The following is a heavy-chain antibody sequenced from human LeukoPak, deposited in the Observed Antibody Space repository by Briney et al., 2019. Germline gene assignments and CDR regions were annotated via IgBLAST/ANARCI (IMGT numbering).Heavy chain of an antibody. CDR3: ARAAVVSGWRNWFDP. J-gene: IGHJ5*02. V-gene: IGHV4-61*02. D-gene: IGHD4-23*01. Sequence: RPSQTLSLTCTVSGGSISSGSYYWSWIRQPAGKGLEWIGRIYTSGSTNYNPSLKSRVTMSVDTSKNQFSLKLSSVTAADTAVYYCARAAVVSGWRNWFDPWGQGTLVTVSS. CDR1: GGSISSGSYY. CDR2: IYTSGST.